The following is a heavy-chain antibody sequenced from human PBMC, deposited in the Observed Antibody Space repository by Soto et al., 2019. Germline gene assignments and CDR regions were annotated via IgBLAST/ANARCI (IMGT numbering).Heavy chain of an antibody. D-gene: IGHD3-3*01. CDR3: ARDPWDEPVFEEIKPIDF. CDR1: GVSITSKNW. V-gene: IGHV4-4*02. Sequence: PSETLSLTCDVSGVSITSKNWWSWVRRPPGRGLEWIGEKHHSGSTNYNPSLKSRVTISLDKSKNQFSLKLSSVTAADTAIYYCARDPWDEPVFEEIKPIDFWGQWIVVTVSS. J-gene: IGHJ4*02. CDR2: KHHSGST.